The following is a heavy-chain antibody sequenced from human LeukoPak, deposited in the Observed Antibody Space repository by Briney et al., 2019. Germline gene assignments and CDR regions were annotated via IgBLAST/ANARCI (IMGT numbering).Heavy chain of an antibody. J-gene: IGHJ4*02. CDR2: ISSSSSYI. D-gene: IGHD2-15*01. CDR3: ARDRCSGGSCYTTDY. Sequence: GGSLRLSCAASGFTFSSYSMNWVRQAPGKGLEWVSSISSSSSYIYYADSAKGRFTISRDNAKNSLYLQMNSLRAEDTAVYYCARDRCSGGSCYTTDYWGQGTLVTVSS. CDR1: GFTFSSYS. V-gene: IGHV3-21*01.